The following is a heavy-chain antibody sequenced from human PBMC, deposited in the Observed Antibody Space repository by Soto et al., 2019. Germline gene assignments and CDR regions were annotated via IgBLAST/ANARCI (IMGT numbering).Heavy chain of an antibody. CDR3: ARAVYGDYPFDY. CDR2: IYYSGST. J-gene: IGHJ4*02. CDR1: GGSISSYY. Sequence: SETLSLTCTVSGGSISSYYWSWIRQPPGKGLEWIGYIYYSGSTNYNPSLKSRVTISVDTSKNQFSLKLSSVTAADTAVYYCARAVYGDYPFDYWGQGTLVTVSS. V-gene: IGHV4-59*01. D-gene: IGHD4-17*01.